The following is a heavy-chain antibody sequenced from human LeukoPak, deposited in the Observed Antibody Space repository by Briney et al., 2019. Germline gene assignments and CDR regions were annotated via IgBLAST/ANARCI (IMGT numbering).Heavy chain of an antibody. J-gene: IGHJ4*02. CDR2: IYYSGST. Sequence: SETLSLTCTVSGGSISSYYWSWIRQPPGKGLEWIGNIYYSGSTYYNPSLKSRVTISIDTSKNQFSLKLSSVTAADTAVYNCARNRIASRGGFDYWGQGTLVTVSS. CDR1: GGSISSYY. D-gene: IGHD3-10*01. CDR3: ARNRIASRGGFDY. V-gene: IGHV4-59*08.